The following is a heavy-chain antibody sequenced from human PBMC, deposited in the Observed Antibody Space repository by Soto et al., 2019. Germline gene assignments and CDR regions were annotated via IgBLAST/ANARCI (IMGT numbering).Heavy chain of an antibody. CDR3: ARVGYSGYDSGVLDY. Sequence: LTCSVSDDSINSDKYYWGWIRQPPGKGLEWIGSIYYRGNAYYNPSLQTRVTISLDKSKSQFSLKLSSVTAADTAVYYCARVGYSGYDSGVLDYWGQGTLVTVSS. J-gene: IGHJ4*02. V-gene: IGHV4-39*07. CDR2: IYYRGNA. D-gene: IGHD5-12*01. CDR1: DDSINSDKYY.